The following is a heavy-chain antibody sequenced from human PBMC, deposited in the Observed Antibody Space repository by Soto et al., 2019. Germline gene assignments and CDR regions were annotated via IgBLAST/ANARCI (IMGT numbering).Heavy chain of an antibody. D-gene: IGHD2-8*01. J-gene: IGHJ5*02. Sequence: EVQLVESGGGLVKPGGSLRLSCAASGFAFYYYNMNWVHQAPGRGLEWVSSISGSGIDIHFTDSVKGRFTISRDNAKTSLYLQMDSLRPEDTAIYYCARDLGEVYATWGQGTLVTVSS. V-gene: IGHV3-21*01. CDR1: GFAFYYYN. CDR2: ISGSGIDI. CDR3: ARDLGEVYAT.